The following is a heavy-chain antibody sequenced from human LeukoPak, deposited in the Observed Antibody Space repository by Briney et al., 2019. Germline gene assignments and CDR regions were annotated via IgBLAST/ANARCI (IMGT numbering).Heavy chain of an antibody. CDR1: GGSISSYY. D-gene: IGHD4-23*01. CDR3: ARAKVGPDDNWFDP. CDR2: IYYSGST. V-gene: IGHV4-59*01. Sequence: SETLSLTCSVSGGSISSYYWSWIRQPPGKGLEWIGYIYYSGSTNYNPSLKSRVTISVDTSKNQFSLKLSSVTAADTAVYYCARAKVGPDDNWFDPWGQGTLVTVSS. J-gene: IGHJ5*02.